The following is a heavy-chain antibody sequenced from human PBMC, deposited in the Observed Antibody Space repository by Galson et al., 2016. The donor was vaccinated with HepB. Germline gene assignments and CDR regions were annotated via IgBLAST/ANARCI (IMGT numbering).Heavy chain of an antibody. V-gene: IGHV3-30*03. Sequence: SLRLSCAASGFTFSTYGMHWVRQAPGKGLEWVAVISYDGSTKYYVDSVKGRFTISRDNSKNTLHLQMNSLRVEDTAVYYCARASTALFDYWGQGILVTVSS. CDR2: ISYDGSTK. D-gene: IGHD4-11*01. J-gene: IGHJ4*02. CDR3: ARASTALFDY. CDR1: GFTFSTYG.